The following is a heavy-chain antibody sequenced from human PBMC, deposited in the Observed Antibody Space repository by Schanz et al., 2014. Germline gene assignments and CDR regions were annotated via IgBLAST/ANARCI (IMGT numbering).Heavy chain of an antibody. CDR1: GFSFTTYA. CDR3: ARGRVLES. D-gene: IGHD1-1*01. J-gene: IGHJ5*02. V-gene: IGHV3-23*01. CDR2: ISGSGTTT. Sequence: EVQLLESGGGLVQPGGSLRLSCASSGFSFTTYAMSWVRQAPGKGLEWVAGISGSGTTTYYAASVKGRFTISRDKSKNTLYLQMNSLRPEDTAVYYCARGRVLESWGQGTLVTVSS.